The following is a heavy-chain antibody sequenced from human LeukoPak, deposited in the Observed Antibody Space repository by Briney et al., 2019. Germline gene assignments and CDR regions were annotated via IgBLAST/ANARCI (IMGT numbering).Heavy chain of an antibody. CDR3: ARAGLATTPVDL. D-gene: IGHD5-24*01. CDR2: IYSGGST. J-gene: IGHJ2*01. CDR1: GFTVSSNY. V-gene: IGHV3-53*01. Sequence: PGGSLRLSCAASGFTVSSNYMNWVRQAPGKGLEWVSVIYSGGSTYYADSVKGRFTISRDNSKNTLYLQMNSLRAEDTAVYCCARAGLATTPVDLWGRGTLVTVSS.